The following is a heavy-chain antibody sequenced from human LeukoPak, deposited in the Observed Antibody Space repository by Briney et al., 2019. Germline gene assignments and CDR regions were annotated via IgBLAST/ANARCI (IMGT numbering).Heavy chain of an antibody. Sequence: GGSLRLSCAASGFTFSSYAMSWVRQAPGKGLEWVSSISYSGTYIYYGDSVKGRFTISRDNAQNSLYLQMNSLRAEDTAVYYCAKDSVLIAAAGTEYFQHWGQGTLVTVSS. CDR3: AKDSVLIAAAGTEYFQH. D-gene: IGHD6-13*01. V-gene: IGHV3-21*01. CDR1: GFTFSSYA. J-gene: IGHJ1*01. CDR2: ISYSGTYI.